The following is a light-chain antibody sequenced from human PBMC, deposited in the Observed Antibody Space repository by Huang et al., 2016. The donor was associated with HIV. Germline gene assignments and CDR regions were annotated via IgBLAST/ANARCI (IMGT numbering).Light chain of an antibody. CDR3: QQYNNWPPIT. CDR1: QSVSSN. Sequence: EIVMTQSPVTLSVSPGERATLSCRASQSVSSNLAWYQQKPGQAPRLLIYGASTRATGVPARFSGSGSETEFTLTISSLQSEDFALYYCQQYNNWPPITFGQGTRLEIK. V-gene: IGKV3-15*01. CDR2: GAS. J-gene: IGKJ5*01.